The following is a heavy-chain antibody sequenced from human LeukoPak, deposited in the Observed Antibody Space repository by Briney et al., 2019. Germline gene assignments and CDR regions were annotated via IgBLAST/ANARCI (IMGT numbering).Heavy chain of an antibody. V-gene: IGHV3-23*01. CDR3: TRDRDYYDINSFSPDAFGL. J-gene: IGHJ3*01. D-gene: IGHD3-22*01. Sequence: PGGSLRLSCAASGFTFTNYAMSWVRQAPGKGLEWVSAIRGSGGSTDYADSVKGRFTISRDNAKNSLFLQMNSLRAEDTAVYYCTRDRDYYDINSFSPDAFGLWGQGTMVTVSS. CDR1: GFTFTNYA. CDR2: IRGSGGST.